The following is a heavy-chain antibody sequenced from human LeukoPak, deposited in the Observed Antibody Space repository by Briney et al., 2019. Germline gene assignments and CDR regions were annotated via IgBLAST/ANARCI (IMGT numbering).Heavy chain of an antibody. CDR2: IIPIFGTA. Sequence: SVKVSCKASGGTFSSYAISWVRQAPGQGLEWMGGIIPIFGTANYAQKFQGRVTITADKSTSTAYMELSSLRSEDTAVYYRASTSSYGVASDYWGQGTLVTVSS. V-gene: IGHV1-69*06. CDR1: GGTFSSYA. J-gene: IGHJ4*02. CDR3: ASTSSYGVASDY. D-gene: IGHD5-18*01.